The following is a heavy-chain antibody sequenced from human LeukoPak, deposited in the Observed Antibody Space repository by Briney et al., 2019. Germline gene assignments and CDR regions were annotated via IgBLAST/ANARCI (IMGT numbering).Heavy chain of an antibody. CDR2: INHSGST. Sequence: SETLSLTCAVYGGSFSGYYWSWIRQPPGKGLEWIGEINHSGSTNCNPSLKSRVTISVDTSKNQFSLKLSSVTAADTAVYYCARGFYDSSGYYYDAFDIWGQGTMVTVSS. CDR1: GGSFSGYY. D-gene: IGHD3-22*01. V-gene: IGHV4-34*01. J-gene: IGHJ3*02. CDR3: ARGFYDSSGYYYDAFDI.